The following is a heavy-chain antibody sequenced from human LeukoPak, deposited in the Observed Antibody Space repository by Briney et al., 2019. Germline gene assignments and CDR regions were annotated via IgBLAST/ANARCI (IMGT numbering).Heavy chain of an antibody. D-gene: IGHD3-22*01. CDR3: ARVGGITMIVVLITDAFDI. V-gene: IGHV4-61*02. CDR2: IYTSGST. J-gene: IGHJ3*02. CDR1: GGSISSGSYY. Sequence: PSQTLSLTCTVSGGSISSGSYYWSWIRQPAGKGLEWIGRIYTSGSTYYNPSLKSRVTISVDTSKNQFSLKLRSVTAADTAVYYCARVGGITMIVVLITDAFDIWGQGTMVTVSS.